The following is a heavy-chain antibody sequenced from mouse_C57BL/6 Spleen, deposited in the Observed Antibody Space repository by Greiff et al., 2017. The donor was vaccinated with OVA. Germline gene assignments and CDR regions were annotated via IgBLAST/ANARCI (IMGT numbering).Heavy chain of an antibody. J-gene: IGHJ2*01. CDR1: GYTFTSYW. D-gene: IGHD1-1*01. Sequence: VQLQQPGAELVMPGASVKLSCKASGYTFTSYWMHWVKQRPGQGLEWIGEIYPSDGYTNYNQKFKGKSTLTVDKSSSTANMQLSSLTSEDSAVYYCARGSSYPFDYWGQGTTLTVSS. CDR2: IYPSDGYT. CDR3: ARGSSYPFDY. V-gene: IGHV1-69*01.